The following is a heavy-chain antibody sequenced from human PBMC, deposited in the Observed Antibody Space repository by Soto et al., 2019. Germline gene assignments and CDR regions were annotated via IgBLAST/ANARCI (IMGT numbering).Heavy chain of an antibody. D-gene: IGHD1-26*01. J-gene: IGHJ3*01. CDR1: GFTFSYYW. CDR3: ARGDRGAFDL. Sequence: EVQLVESGGGLVRPGGSLRLSCAASGFTFSYYWMHWVRQAPGKGLVWVSRIHSDGSSTTYADFVKGRFIISRDNARNTVDLQMNSVRVEDTAVYYCARGDRGAFDLWGQGTVVTXSS. CDR2: IHSDGSST. V-gene: IGHV3-74*01.